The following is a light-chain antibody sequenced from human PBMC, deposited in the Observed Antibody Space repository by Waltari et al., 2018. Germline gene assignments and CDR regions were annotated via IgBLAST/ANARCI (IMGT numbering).Light chain of an antibody. J-gene: IGKJ1*01. CDR3: QKYGTLPAT. CDR1: QSVSRW. Sequence: SCSASQSVSRWLAWYQQKPGQPPRLLIYGASSRANGIPDRFSGSGSGTDFSLTISRLEPEDSAVYYCQKYGTLPATFGQGTKVEVK. V-gene: IGKV3-20*01. CDR2: GAS.